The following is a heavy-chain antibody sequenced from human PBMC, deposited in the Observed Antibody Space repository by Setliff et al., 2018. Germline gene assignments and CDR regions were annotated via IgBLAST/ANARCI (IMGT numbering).Heavy chain of an antibody. CDR1: GGSFSGYY. D-gene: IGHD3-16*01. Sequence: SETLSLTCAVYGGSFSGYYWSWIRQPPGKGLEWIGEINRSGSTNYNPSVKSRVTMSVDTSKNQFSLKLSSVTAADTAVYYCASLGIRDWYFDLWGRGTLVTVSS. J-gene: IGHJ2*01. CDR2: INRSGST. CDR3: ASLGIRDWYFDL. V-gene: IGHV4-34*01.